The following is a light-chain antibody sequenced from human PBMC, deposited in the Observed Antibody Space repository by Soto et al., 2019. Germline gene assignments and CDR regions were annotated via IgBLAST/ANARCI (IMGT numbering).Light chain of an antibody. V-gene: IGKV1-27*01. CDR3: QQYYIAPQT. J-gene: IGKJ1*01. Sequence: DIQMNQSPSSLSASLGDRVTITCRASQTFSINVAWYQHKPGKVPNLLIYAASTLQSGVPSRFSGAGSGTDFTLTIASLQPEDLATYFCQQYYIAPQTFGQGTKVEI. CDR2: AAS. CDR1: QTFSIN.